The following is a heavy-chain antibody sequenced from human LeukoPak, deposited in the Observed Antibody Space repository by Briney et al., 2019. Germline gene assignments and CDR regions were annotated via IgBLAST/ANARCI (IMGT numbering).Heavy chain of an antibody. D-gene: IGHD3-10*01. CDR3: ARGRSAMVRRVKPPLGY. Sequence: GASVKVSCKASGYTFTSYDINWVRQATGQGLEWMGWMNPNSGNTGYAQKFQGRVTTTRNTSISTAYMELSSLRSEDTAVYYCARGRSAMVRRVKPPLGYWGQGTLVTVSS. CDR1: GYTFTSYD. J-gene: IGHJ4*02. CDR2: MNPNSGNT. V-gene: IGHV1-8*01.